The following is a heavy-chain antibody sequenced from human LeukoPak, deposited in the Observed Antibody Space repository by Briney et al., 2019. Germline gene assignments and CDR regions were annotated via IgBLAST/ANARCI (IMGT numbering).Heavy chain of an antibody. J-gene: IGHJ4*02. CDR1: GFTFSSSA. CDR3: AKAYSGSYITYFDY. CDR2: ISASGGST. D-gene: IGHD1-26*01. Sequence: GGSLRLSCAASGFTFSSSAMSWVRQVPGKGLEWVSGISASGGSTSYADSVRGRFTISRDNSKNTLYVQMNSLRDEDTAVYYCAKAYSGSYITYFDYWGQGTLVTVSS. V-gene: IGHV3-23*01.